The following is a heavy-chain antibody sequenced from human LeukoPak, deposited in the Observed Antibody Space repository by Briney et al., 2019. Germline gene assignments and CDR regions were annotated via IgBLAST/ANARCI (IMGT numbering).Heavy chain of an antibody. Sequence: ASVKVSCKASGYTFTDYYIHWVRQAPGQGLEWMGWINPNSGGTNYAQKFQGRVTMTRDTSISTAYMELRSPRSDDTAVYYCARDWNYVNDDFDIWGQGTMVTVSS. D-gene: IGHD1-7*01. V-gene: IGHV1-2*02. CDR3: ARDWNYVNDDFDI. CDR2: INPNSGGT. J-gene: IGHJ3*02. CDR1: GYTFTDYY.